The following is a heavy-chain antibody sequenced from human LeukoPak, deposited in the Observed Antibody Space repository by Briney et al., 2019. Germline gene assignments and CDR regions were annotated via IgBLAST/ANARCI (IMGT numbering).Heavy chain of an antibody. CDR1: GYTFIDYY. CDR3: ARDNYYYYYGMDV. CDR2: INLNSGGT. V-gene: IGHV1-2*02. J-gene: IGHJ6*02. Sequence: ASVKVSCKASGYTFIDYYMHWVRQAPGQGLEWMGWINLNSGGTNYAQKFQGRVTMTRDTSISTAYMELSRLRSDDTAVYYCARDNYYYYYGMDVWGQGATVTVSS.